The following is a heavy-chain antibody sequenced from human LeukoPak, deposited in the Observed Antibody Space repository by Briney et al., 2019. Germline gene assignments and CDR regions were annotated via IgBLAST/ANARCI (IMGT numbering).Heavy chain of an antibody. V-gene: IGHV3-74*01. Sequence: GGSLRLSCAASGFSFSSYWMNWVRQAPGKGLVWVAHINTDGRTTTYANSVKGRFTVARDNAKNTLYLEMNRLRAEDTAVYYCARDNTYMFDYWGQGTQVTVSS. CDR2: INTDGRTT. D-gene: IGHD2-2*02. CDR1: GFSFSSYW. CDR3: ARDNTYMFDY. J-gene: IGHJ4*02.